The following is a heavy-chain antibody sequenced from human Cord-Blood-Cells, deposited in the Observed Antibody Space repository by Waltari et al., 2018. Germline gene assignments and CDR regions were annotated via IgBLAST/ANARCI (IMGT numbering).Heavy chain of an antibody. V-gene: IGHV3-33*01. CDR2: IWYDGSNK. CDR3: ARDLDYSNYFDY. CDR1: GFTFSSYG. Sequence: QVQLVESGGGVVQPGRPLRLSCAASGFTFSSYGMHWVRQAPGKGLEWVAVIWYDGSNKYYADSVKGRFTISRDNSKNTLYLQMNSLRAEDTAVYYCARDLDYSNYFDYWGQGTLVTVSS. J-gene: IGHJ4*02. D-gene: IGHD4-4*01.